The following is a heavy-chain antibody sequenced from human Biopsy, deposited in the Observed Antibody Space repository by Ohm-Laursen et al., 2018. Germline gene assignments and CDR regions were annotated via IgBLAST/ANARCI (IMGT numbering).Heavy chain of an antibody. CDR2: IYYSGTT. D-gene: IGHD2-21*02. V-gene: IGHV4-59*01. Sequence: SETLSLTWTVSDGSISSYYWNWIRQPPGKGLEWIGYIYYSGTTDYSPSLKSRVTISIDKSKNQFFLKLSSVTAEDTAVYYCARDDAVTVIRGLYYWGQGALVTVSS. CDR3: ARDDAVTVIRGLYY. CDR1: DGSISSYY. J-gene: IGHJ4*02.